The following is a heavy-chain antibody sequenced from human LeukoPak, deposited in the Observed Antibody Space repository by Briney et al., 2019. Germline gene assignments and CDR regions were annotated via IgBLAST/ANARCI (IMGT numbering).Heavy chain of an antibody. CDR1: GGSISSYY. CDR3: ATIAYYYDSSGYPLSAFDI. J-gene: IGHJ3*02. Sequence: SETLSLTCTVSGGSISSYYWSWIRQPPGKGLEWIGYIYYSGSTNYNPSLKSRVTISVDTSKNQFSLKLSSVTAADTAVYYCATIAYYYDSSGYPLSAFDIWGQGTMVTVSS. D-gene: IGHD3-22*01. CDR2: IYYSGST. V-gene: IGHV4-59*01.